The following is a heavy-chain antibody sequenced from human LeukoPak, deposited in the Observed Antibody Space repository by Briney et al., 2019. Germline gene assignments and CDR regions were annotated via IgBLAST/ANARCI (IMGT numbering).Heavy chain of an antibody. CDR3: ASEDCSGGSCYSVSDY. J-gene: IGHJ4*02. V-gene: IGHV3-21*01. D-gene: IGHD2-15*01. Sequence: GGSLRLSCAASGFTFSSYSMNWVRQAPGKGLEWVSSISSSSSYIYYADSVKGRFTISRDNAKNSLYLQMNSLRAEDTAVYYCASEDCSGGSCYSVSDYWGQGTLVTVSS. CDR2: ISSSSSYI. CDR1: GFTFSSYS.